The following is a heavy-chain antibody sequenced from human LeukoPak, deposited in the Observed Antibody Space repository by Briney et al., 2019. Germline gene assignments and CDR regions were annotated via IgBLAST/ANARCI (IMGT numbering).Heavy chain of an antibody. J-gene: IGHJ6*03. CDR3: ARDRRAAAGARAIYYYYMDV. D-gene: IGHD6-13*01. CDR1: GGSISSGSYY. Sequence: SETLSLTCTVSGGSISSGSYYWSWIRQPAGKGLKWIGRIYTSGSTNYNPSLKSRVTISVDTSKNQFSLKLSSVTAADTAVYYCARDRRAAAGARAIYYYYMDVWGKGTTVTISS. CDR2: IYTSGST. V-gene: IGHV4-61*02.